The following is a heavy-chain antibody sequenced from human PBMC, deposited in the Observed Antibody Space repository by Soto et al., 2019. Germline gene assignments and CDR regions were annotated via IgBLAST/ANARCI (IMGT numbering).Heavy chain of an antibody. J-gene: IGHJ4*02. CDR1: GGSISSGGYY. D-gene: IGHD5-18*01. V-gene: IGHV4-31*02. CDR3: ARSYGGYSYGYVIDVGFDY. CDR2: IYYSGST. Sequence: SATLSLTWTVSGGSISSGGYYWSWIRQHPGKGLEWIGYIYYSGSTYYNPSLKSRVTISVDTSKNQFSLKLSSVTAADTAVYYCARSYGGYSYGYVIDVGFDYWGQGTLVTVSS.